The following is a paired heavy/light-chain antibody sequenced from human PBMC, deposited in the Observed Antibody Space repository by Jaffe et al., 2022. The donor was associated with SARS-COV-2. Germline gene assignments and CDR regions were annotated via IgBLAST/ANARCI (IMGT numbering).Light chain of an antibody. CDR3: QKYNSAPQT. Sequence: DIQMTQSPSSLSASVGDRVTITCRASQGISNYLAWYQQKPGKVPKLLIYAASTLQSGVPSRFSGSGSGTDFTLTISSLQPEDVATYYCQKYNSAPQTFGQGTKLEIK. CDR2: AAS. V-gene: IGKV1-27*01. J-gene: IGKJ2*01. CDR1: QGISNY.
Heavy chain of an antibody. CDR1: GFTVSSNY. CDR2: IYSGGST. J-gene: IGHJ2*01. V-gene: IGHV3-53*01. Sequence: EVQLVESGGGLIQPGGSLRLSCAASGFTVSSNYMSWVRQAPGKGLEWVSVIYSGGSTYYADSVKGRFTISRDNSKNTLYLQMNSLRAEDTAVYYCARGQDSSGWWARDWYFDLWGRGTLVTVSS. CDR3: ARGQDSSGWWARDWYFDL. D-gene: IGHD6-19*01.